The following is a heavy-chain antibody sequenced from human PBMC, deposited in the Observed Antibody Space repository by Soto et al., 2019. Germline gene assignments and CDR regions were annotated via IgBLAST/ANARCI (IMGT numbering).Heavy chain of an antibody. CDR3: ARGIYLQYGLDV. V-gene: IGHV3-74*01. D-gene: IGHD3-16*02. CDR1: EFTFNNYW. Sequence: EVQLVESGGGLVQPGGSLRLSCAASEFTFNNYWMHWVRQVPGKGLEWVSRINTDGSTTNYADSVMGRFTIARDNADNPVYLQMNSLRAEDTAVYYCARGIYLQYGLDVWGQGATVTVSS. J-gene: IGHJ6*02. CDR2: INTDGSTT.